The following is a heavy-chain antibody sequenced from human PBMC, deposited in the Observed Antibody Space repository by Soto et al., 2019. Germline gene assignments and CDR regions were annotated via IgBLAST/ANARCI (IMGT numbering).Heavy chain of an antibody. J-gene: IGHJ3*02. Sequence: QVQLQESGPGLVKPSETLSLTCTVSGGSISSYYWSWIRQPPGKGLEWIGYIYYSGSTNDNPSLKSRVTISVDTSKNQFSLKLSSVTAADTAVYYCAAADSGGAFDIWGQGTMVTVSS. CDR2: IYYSGST. V-gene: IGHV4-59*01. CDR3: AAADSGGAFDI. CDR1: GGSISSYY. D-gene: IGHD6-13*01.